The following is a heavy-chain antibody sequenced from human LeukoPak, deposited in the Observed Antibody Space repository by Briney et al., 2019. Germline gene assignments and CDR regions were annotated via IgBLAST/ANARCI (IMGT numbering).Heavy chain of an antibody. Sequence: ASVKVSCKASGHTFTSYDINWVRQATGQGLEWMGWMNPNSGNTGYAQKFQGRVTITRNTSISTAYMELSSLRSEDTAVYYCARGVTSGWYYATAMDVGGKGTTVTVSS. CDR1: GHTFTSYD. CDR3: ARGVTSGWYYATAMDV. J-gene: IGHJ6*03. D-gene: IGHD6-19*01. CDR2: MNPNSGNT. V-gene: IGHV1-8*03.